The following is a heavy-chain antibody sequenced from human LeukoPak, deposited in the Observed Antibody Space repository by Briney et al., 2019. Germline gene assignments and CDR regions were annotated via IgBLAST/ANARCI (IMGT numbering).Heavy chain of an antibody. CDR2: VYHTGST. V-gene: IGHV4-4*02. CDR3: ARGRVSSSTWYSTYYYYFYMDV. Sequence: SETLSLTCALSGGSVSSNNWWGWVRQPPGKGLEWIGEVYHTGSTNYNPSLNSRVTISRDTAKNHFSLRLSTVTAADTAVYFCARGRVSSSTWYSTYYYYFYMDVWGKGTTVTVS. CDR1: GGSVSSNNW. D-gene: IGHD6-13*01. J-gene: IGHJ6*03.